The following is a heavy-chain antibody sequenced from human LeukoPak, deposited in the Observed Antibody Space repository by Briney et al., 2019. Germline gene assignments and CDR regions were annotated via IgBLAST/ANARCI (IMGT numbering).Heavy chain of an antibody. CDR2: ISAYNGNT. V-gene: IGHV1-18*01. CDR1: GYTFTSYG. D-gene: IGHD2-2*01. Sequence: ASVKVSCKASGYTFTSYGISWVRQAPGQGLEWMGWISAYNGNTNYAQKLQGRVTMTTDTSTSTAYMGLRSLRSDDTAVYYCARAGPAYYYYGMDVWGQGTTVTVSS. CDR3: ARAGPAYYYYGMDV. J-gene: IGHJ6*02.